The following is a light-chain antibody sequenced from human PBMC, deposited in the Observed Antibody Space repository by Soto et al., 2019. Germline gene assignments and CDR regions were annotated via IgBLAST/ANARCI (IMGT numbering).Light chain of an antibody. CDR3: QSYDSSRRLV. V-gene: IGLV1-40*01. CDR1: SSNIGAGYD. Sequence: QSVLTQPPSVSGAPGQRVTISCTGSSSNIGAGYDVHWYQQLPGTAPKLLIYGNSNRPSGVPDRFSGSKSGTSASLAITGLQAEDEADYYCQSYDSSRRLVFGGGTKVTVL. CDR2: GNS. J-gene: IGLJ2*01.